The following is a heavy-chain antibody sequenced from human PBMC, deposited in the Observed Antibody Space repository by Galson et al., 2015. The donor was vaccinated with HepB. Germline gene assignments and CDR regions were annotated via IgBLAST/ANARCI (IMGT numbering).Heavy chain of an antibody. V-gene: IGHV3-30-3*01. CDR3: ARDLPGENQLIFGMPDY. CDR1: GFTFSRYA. J-gene: IGHJ4*02. CDR2: ISYDGSNK. Sequence: SLRLSCAASGFTFSRYAMHWVRQAPGKGLEWVAVISYDGSNKYYVDSVKGRFTISRDNSKNTLYLQMNSLRAEDTAVYYCARDLPGENQLIFGMPDYWGQGTLVTVSS. D-gene: IGHD2-2*01.